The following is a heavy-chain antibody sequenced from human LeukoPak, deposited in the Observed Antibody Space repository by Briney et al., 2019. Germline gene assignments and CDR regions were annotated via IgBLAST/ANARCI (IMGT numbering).Heavy chain of an antibody. D-gene: IGHD2-2*01. J-gene: IGHJ6*03. CDR1: GYTFTSYG. Sequence: ASVKVSCKASGYTFTSYGISWVRQAPGQGLEWMGWISAYNGNTNYAQKLQGRVTMTTGTSTSTAYMELRSLRSDDTAVYDCATVRVPPAARIDYYYYYMDVWGKGTTVTVSS. CDR3: ATVRVPPAARIDYYYYYMDV. CDR2: ISAYNGNT. V-gene: IGHV1-18*01.